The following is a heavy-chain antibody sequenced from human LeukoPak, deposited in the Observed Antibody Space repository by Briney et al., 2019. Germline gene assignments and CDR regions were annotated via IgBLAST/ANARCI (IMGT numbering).Heavy chain of an antibody. CDR3: ATGKLGVGATID. CDR2: ISYDGSNK. Sequence: GGSLRLSCAASGFTFSSYGMHWVRQAPGKGLEWVAVISYDGSNKFYADSVKGRFTISRDNSKNTLYLQMNSLRPEDTAVYYCATGKLGVGATIDWGQGTLVTVSS. D-gene: IGHD1-26*01. J-gene: IGHJ4*02. V-gene: IGHV3-30*03. CDR1: GFTFSSYG.